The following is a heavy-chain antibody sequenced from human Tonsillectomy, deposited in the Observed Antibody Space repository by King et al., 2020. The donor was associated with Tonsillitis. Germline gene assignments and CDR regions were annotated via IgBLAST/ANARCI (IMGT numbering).Heavy chain of an antibody. V-gene: IGHV3-23*04. Sequence: VQLVESGGGLIQPGGSLRLSCAASGFTFSSYAMNWVRQAPGKGLDWVSGISGSGGSTYYADSVEGRFAISRDNSKNTLYLQMNSLRAEDTAVYYCAKDRDFWSPHGMDVWGQGTTVTVSS. CDR2: ISGSGGST. CDR1: GFTFSSYA. J-gene: IGHJ6*02. D-gene: IGHD3-3*01. CDR3: AKDRDFWSPHGMDV.